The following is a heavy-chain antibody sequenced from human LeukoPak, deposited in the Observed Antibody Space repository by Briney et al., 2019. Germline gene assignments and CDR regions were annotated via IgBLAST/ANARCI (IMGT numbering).Heavy chain of an antibody. D-gene: IGHD2-15*01. CDR1: GFTFSNYA. Sequence: GGSLGLSCAASGFTFSNYAIHWVRQAPGKGLECVSAISSIEGRIFYANSVKGRFTISRDNSKNTVFLQMGSLRAEDMAVYYCARARRDCRGGTCYSYYFDYWGQGTQVTVSP. J-gene: IGHJ4*02. CDR2: ISSIEGRI. CDR3: ARARRDCRGGTCYSYYFDY. V-gene: IGHV3-64*01.